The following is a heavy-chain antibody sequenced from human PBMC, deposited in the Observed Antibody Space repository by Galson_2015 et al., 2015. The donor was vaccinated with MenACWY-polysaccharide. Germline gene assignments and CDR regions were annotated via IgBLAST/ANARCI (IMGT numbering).Heavy chain of an antibody. Sequence: SVKVSCKASGYTFNNYGISWVRQAPGQGLEWMGWISTYNDNTNYAQKVQGRVTMTTDTSTSTAYMELRSLRSDDTAVYYCARDIQSSPHYFYYWGQGTLVTVSS. D-gene: IGHD4-11*01. V-gene: IGHV1-18*01. CDR1: GYTFNNYG. J-gene: IGHJ4*02. CDR2: ISTYNDNT. CDR3: ARDIQSSPHYFYY.